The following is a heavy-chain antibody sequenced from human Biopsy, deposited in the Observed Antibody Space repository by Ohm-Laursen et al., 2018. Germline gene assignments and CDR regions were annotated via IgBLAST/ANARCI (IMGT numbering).Heavy chain of an antibody. Sequence: ASVKVSCKASGYTFISFGFSWVRQAPGQGLEWMGWINAYNGDTDYAQKLQGRVSITTDTSTTTTYMELRSLRSDDTAVYYCARDLTRQPRRGAFDIWGQGTLVTVSS. CDR3: ARDLTRQPRRGAFDI. V-gene: IGHV1-18*01. CDR1: GYTFISFG. CDR2: INAYNGDT. D-gene: IGHD1-14*01. J-gene: IGHJ3*02.